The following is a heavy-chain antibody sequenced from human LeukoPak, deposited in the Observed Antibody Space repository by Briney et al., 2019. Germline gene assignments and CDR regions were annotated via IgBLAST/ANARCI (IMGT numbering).Heavy chain of an antibody. V-gene: IGHV4-59*01. J-gene: IGHJ4*02. D-gene: IGHD3-10*01. CDR1: GGSISSYY. CDR3: ARGEGYYGSGSYYPFDY. Sequence: SGTLSLTCTVSGGSISSYYWSWIRQPPGKGLEWIGYIYYSGSTNYNPSLKSRVTISVDTSKNQFSLKLSSVTAADTAVYYCARGEGYYGSGSYYPFDYWGQGTLVTVSS. CDR2: IYYSGST.